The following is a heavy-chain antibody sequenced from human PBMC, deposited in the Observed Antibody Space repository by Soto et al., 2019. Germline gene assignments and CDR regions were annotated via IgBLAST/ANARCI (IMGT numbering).Heavy chain of an antibody. Sequence: EEQLVQSGGGLVQPGGSLRLSCAASGFSFSSYDLFWVRQAPGKGLEYVSAVSRNGINTYYANSVKGRFTISRDNSKNIMYLQMGTLRDEDMAVYYCAITYYDFDVWGKGTTVIVSS. CDR3: AITYYDFDV. CDR2: VSRNGINT. CDR1: GFSFSSYD. V-gene: IGHV3-64*01. D-gene: IGHD3-3*01. J-gene: IGHJ6*04.